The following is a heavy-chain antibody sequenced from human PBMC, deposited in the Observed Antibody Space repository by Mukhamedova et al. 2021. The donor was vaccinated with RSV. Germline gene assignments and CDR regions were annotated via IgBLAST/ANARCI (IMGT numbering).Heavy chain of an antibody. D-gene: IGHD3-16*01. CDR2: INPGAGNT. CDR3: ARELPNTFYFDF. V-gene: IGHV1-46*01. Sequence: EYMGIINPGAGNTRYAQKFQGRVTMTRDTSTSTVYMELSSLRSEDTAGYYCARELPNTFYFDFWGQGTLVTVSS. J-gene: IGHJ4*02.